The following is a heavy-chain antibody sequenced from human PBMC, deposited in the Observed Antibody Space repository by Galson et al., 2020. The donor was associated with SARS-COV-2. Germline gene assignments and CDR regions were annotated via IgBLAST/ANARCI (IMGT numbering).Heavy chain of an antibody. CDR2: IYYSGST. CDR1: GGSISSGGYY. V-gene: IGHV4-31*03. Sequence: SETLSLTCTVSGGSISSGGYYWSWIRQHPGKGLEWIGYIYYSGSTYYNPSLKSRVTISVDTSKNQFSLKLISVTAADTAVYYCARAFEAYGMDVWGQGTTVTVSS. J-gene: IGHJ6*02. CDR3: ARAFEAYGMDV.